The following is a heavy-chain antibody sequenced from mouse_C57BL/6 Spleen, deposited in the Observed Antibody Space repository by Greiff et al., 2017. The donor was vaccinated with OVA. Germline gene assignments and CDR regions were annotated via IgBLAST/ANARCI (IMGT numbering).Heavy chain of an antibody. CDR1: GYAFSSSW. D-gene: IGHD1-1*01. CDR3: ARSPFITTVVAGDYFDY. Sequence: QVQLQQSGPELVKPGASVKISCKASGYAFSSSWMNWVKQRPGKGLEWIGRIYPGDGDTNYNGKFKGKATLTADKSSSTAYLQLSSLTSEDSAVYFCARSPFITTVVAGDYFDYWGQGTTLTVSS. CDR2: IYPGDGDT. V-gene: IGHV1-82*01. J-gene: IGHJ2*01.